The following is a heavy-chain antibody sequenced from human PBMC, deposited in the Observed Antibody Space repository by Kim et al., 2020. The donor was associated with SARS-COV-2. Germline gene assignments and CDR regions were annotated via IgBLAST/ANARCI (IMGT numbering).Heavy chain of an antibody. J-gene: IGHJ4*02. V-gene: IGHV3-33*01. CDR2: IWYDESNK. CDR3: AREPFDYSDRSDYSPPFDY. Sequence: GGSLRLSCAASGFTFSTYGMHWVRQAPGKGLEWVAVIWYDESNKYYADSVKGRFTISRDNSKNTLYLQMNSLRAEDTAVYYCAREPFDYSDRSDYSPPFDYWGQGTLVTVSS. D-gene: IGHD3-22*01. CDR1: GFTFSTYG.